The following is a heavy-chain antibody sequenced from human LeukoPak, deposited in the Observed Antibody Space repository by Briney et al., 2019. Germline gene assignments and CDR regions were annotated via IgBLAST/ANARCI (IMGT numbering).Heavy chain of an antibody. Sequence: PGASVKVSCKASGYTFTSYDINWVRQATGQGLEWMGWMNPNSGNTGYAQKFQGRVTITRNTSISTAYMELSSLRSEDTAVYYTIVVVTAIPHWGQGTPVTVSS. D-gene: IGHD2-21*02. V-gene: IGHV1-8*03. CDR2: MNPNSGNT. CDR1: GYTFTSYD. CDR3: IVVVTAIPH. J-gene: IGHJ4*02.